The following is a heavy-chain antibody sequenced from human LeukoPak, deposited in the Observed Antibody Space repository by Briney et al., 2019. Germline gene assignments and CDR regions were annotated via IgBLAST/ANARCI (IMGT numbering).Heavy chain of an antibody. J-gene: IGHJ4*02. CDR3: AKSYDFWSGYHDS. CDR1: GGSIRSHS. V-gene: IGHV4-59*11. Sequence: SETLSLTCTVSGGSIRSHSCNWIRQPPGKGLEWIGNIHYSGSTNYNPSLKSRVTISVDTSKNQIALKVSSVTAADTAVYYCAKSYDFWSGYHDSWGQGTRVTVSS. D-gene: IGHD3-3*01. CDR2: IHYSGST.